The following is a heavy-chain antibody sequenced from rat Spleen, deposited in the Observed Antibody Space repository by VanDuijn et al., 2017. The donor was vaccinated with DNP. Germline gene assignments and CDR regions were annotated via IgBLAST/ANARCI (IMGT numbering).Heavy chain of an antibody. CDR3: TREREPSNNPYYCDY. J-gene: IGHJ2*01. D-gene: IGHD1-10*01. CDR1: GFSLTNYG. Sequence: QVQLKESGPVLVQASETLSLTCTVSGFSLTNYGVIWVRQSPGKGLEWVGIIWGDGNTDYNSVLKSRLSINRDTSMSQVFLGMNSLQTEDTAIYFCTREREPSNNPYYCDYWGQGVMVTVSS. CDR2: IWGDGNT. V-gene: IGHV2S75*01.